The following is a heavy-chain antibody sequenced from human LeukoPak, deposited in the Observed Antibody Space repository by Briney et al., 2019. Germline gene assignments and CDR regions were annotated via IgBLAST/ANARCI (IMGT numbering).Heavy chain of an antibody. V-gene: IGHV1-46*01. J-gene: IGHJ4*02. CDR1: GYTFTSYH. D-gene: IGHD3-10*01. CDR3: ARDPKAGGFDY. Sequence: GASVKVSCKASGYTFTSYHMHWVRQAPGQGLEWMGIINPSGGSTSYAQKFQGRVTMTRDTSTSTVYMELSSLRSEDTAVYYCARDPKAGGFDYWGQGTLVTVSS. CDR2: INPSGGST.